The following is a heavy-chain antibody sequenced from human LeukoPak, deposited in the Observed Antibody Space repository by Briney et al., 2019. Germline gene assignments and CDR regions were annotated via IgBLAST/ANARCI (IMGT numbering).Heavy chain of an antibody. D-gene: IGHD1-14*01. CDR2: ISSSSSYI. CDR1: GFTFSSYA. CDR3: ARDWRPEESYFDY. J-gene: IGHJ4*02. Sequence: GGSLRLSCAASGFTFSSYAMHWVRQAPGKGLEWVSSISSSSSYIYYADSVKGRFTISRDKAKNSLYLQMNSLRAEDTAVYYCARDWRPEESYFDYWGQGTLVTVSS. V-gene: IGHV3-21*01.